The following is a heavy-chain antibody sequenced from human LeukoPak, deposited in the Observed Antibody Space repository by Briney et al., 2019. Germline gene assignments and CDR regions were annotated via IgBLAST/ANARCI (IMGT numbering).Heavy chain of an antibody. Sequence: GGSLGLSCAASGFMFSDYGMHWVRQAPGKGLERVAAIWYDGSNIFYADSVKGRFTISRDNSKNALYLQMNSLRAEDTADYYCAKEGDRGEALYYYYMDVWGDGTTVTVSS. CDR2: IWYDGSNI. V-gene: IGHV3-33*06. J-gene: IGHJ6*03. CDR1: GFMFSDYG. D-gene: IGHD3-10*01. CDR3: AKEGDRGEALYYYYMDV.